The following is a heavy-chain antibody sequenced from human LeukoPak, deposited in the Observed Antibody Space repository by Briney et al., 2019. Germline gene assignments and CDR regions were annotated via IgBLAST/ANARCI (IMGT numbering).Heavy chain of an antibody. CDR3: ARGVRCSGGRCHSGWVWFDP. Sequence: PSETLSLTCAVAGGSISSGAYSWSWIRQPPGKGWEWIGYIFHSGSTYYNPSLKSRVTMSVDRSKNQLSLKPSSVTAAASAVYYCARGVRCSGGRCHSGWVWFDPWGQGTLVTVSS. CDR2: IFHSGST. V-gene: IGHV4-30-2*01. CDR1: GGSISSGAYS. J-gene: IGHJ5*02. D-gene: IGHD2-15*01.